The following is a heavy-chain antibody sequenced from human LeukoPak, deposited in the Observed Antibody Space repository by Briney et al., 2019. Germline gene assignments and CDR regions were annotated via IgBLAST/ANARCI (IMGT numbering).Heavy chain of an antibody. D-gene: IGHD6-13*01. CDR3: ARGGYSSSWYPRAGYFQH. CDR1: GYTFTGYY. V-gene: IGHV1-2*02. J-gene: IGHJ1*01. CDR2: INPNSDGT. Sequence: GASVKVSCKASGYTFTGYYMHWVRQASGQGLEWMGWINPNSDGTNYAQKSQGRVTITRDTSISTAYMELSRLRSDDTAVYYCARGGYSSSWYPRAGYFQHWGQGTLVTVSS.